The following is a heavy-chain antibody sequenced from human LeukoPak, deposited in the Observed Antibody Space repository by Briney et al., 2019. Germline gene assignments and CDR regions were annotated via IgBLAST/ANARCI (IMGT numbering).Heavy chain of an antibody. V-gene: IGHV3-49*03. Sequence: PGGSLRLSCTASGFTFGDYAMSWFRQAPGKGLEWVGFIRSKAYGGTTEYAASVKGRFTISRDDSKSIAYLQMNSLKTEDTAVYYCAKESPHGSSRVFDYWGQGALVTVSS. D-gene: IGHD3-10*01. J-gene: IGHJ4*02. CDR1: GFTFGDYA. CDR3: AKESPHGSSRVFDY. CDR2: IRSKAYGGTT.